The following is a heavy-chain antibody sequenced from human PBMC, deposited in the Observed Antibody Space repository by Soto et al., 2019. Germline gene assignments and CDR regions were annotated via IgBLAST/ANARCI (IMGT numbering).Heavy chain of an antibody. CDR1: GYTFTTYG. J-gene: IGHJ4*02. Sequence: QVQMVQSGAEEKNPGASVKASSKASGYTFTTYGLSWVRQAPGQGLEWMGWISAYYGSTNYAQKFQARVIMTTDTPTSTAYMELRSLRSDDTAVYYCVREEEVLRGVVSLAYWGQGTLVTVSS. D-gene: IGHD3-10*01. V-gene: IGHV1-18*01. CDR3: VREEEVLRGVVSLAY. CDR2: ISAYYGST.